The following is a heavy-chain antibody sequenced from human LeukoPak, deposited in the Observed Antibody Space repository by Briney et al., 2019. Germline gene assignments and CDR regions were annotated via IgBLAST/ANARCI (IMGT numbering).Heavy chain of an antibody. CDR1: GGSISNSYYY. V-gene: IGHV4-39*01. CDR3: ARETRGSSSWY. J-gene: IGHJ4*02. D-gene: IGHD6-13*01. CDR2: IYYSGTT. Sequence: SETLSLTCTVSGGSISNSYYYWGWTRQPPGEALEWIGSIYYSGTTYYKPSLKSRVTISVDTSKNQFSLRLSSVTAADTAVYYCARETRGSSSWYWGRGTLVIVSS.